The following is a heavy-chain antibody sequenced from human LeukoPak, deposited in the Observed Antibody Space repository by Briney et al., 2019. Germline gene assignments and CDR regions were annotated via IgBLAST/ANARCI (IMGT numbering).Heavy chain of an antibody. J-gene: IGHJ4*02. Sequence: SETLSLTCTVSGGSISSYYWSWIRQPPGKGLEWIGHIYYSGSTNYNPSPKSRVTISVDTSKNQFSLKLSSVTAADTAVYYCARDKVVTDYWGQGTLVTVSS. CDR3: ARDKVVTDY. V-gene: IGHV4-59*01. CDR1: GGSISSYY. D-gene: IGHD3-22*01. CDR2: IYYSGST.